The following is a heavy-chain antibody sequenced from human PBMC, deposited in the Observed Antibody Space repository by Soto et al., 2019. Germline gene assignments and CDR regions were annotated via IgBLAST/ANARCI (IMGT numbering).Heavy chain of an antibody. CDR1: GGSFSGYY. J-gene: IGHJ4*02. V-gene: IGHV4-34*01. D-gene: IGHD3-22*01. CDR2: INHSGST. Sequence: SETLSLTCADHGGSFSGYYWSWIRQPPGKGLEWIGEINHSGSTNYNPSLKSRVTISVDTSKNQFSLKLSSVTAADTAVYYCARDYYDSSGYYSGFDYWGQGTLVTVSS. CDR3: ARDYYDSSGYYSGFDY.